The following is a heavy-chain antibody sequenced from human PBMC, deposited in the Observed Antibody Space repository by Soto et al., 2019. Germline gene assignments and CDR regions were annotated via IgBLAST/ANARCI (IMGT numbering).Heavy chain of an antibody. D-gene: IGHD3-22*01. CDR2: IYPGDSDT. CDR3: ARLSRRRITMIVVPGGNCFDP. Sequence: PGESLKISCKGSGYSFTSYWIGWVRQMPGKGLEWMGIIYPGDSDTRYSPSFQGQVTISADKSISTAYLQWSSLKASDTAMYYCARLSRRRITMIVVPGGNCFDPWGQGTLVTVSS. V-gene: IGHV5-51*01. CDR1: GYSFTSYW. J-gene: IGHJ5*02.